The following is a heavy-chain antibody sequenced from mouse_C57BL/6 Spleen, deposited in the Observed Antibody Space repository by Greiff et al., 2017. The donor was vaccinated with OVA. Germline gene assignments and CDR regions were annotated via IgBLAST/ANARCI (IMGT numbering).Heavy chain of an antibody. CDR1: GYTFTDYE. CDR3: TVPLDSSGSWFAY. D-gene: IGHD3-2*02. Sequence: QVQLQQSGAELVRPGASVTLSCKASGYTFTDYEMHWVKQTPVHGLEWIGAIDPETGGTAYNQKFKGKAILTADKSSSTAYMELRSLTSEDSAVYYCTVPLDSSGSWFAYWGQGTLVTVSA. V-gene: IGHV1-15*01. CDR2: IDPETGGT. J-gene: IGHJ3*01.